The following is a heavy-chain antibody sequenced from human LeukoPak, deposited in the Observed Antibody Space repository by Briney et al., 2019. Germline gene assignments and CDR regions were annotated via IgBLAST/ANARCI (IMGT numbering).Heavy chain of an antibody. CDR1: GFTFSNAW. CDR3: TTELGLSFGVRYFDH. CDR2: IKSKIDGETT. Sequence: PGGALRLSCAASGFTFSNAWMSWVRQAPGKGLEWVGHIKSKIDGETTGYAAPVKGRFTISRDDSKNMLYLQMNSLKTEDTAVYYCTTELGLSFGVRYFDHWGQGTSATVSS. J-gene: IGHJ4*02. D-gene: IGHD3-10*01. V-gene: IGHV3-15*01.